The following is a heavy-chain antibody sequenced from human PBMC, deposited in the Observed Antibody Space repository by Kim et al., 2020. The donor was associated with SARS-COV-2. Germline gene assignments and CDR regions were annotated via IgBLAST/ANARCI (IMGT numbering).Heavy chain of an antibody. CDR1: GFTFSSYA. Sequence: GGSLRLSCAASGFTFSSYAMSWVRQAPGKGLEWVSAISGSGGSTYYADSVKGRFTISRDNSKNTLYLQMNSLRAEDTAVYYCAKDLLRYFDWLLSGEGCDYWGQGTLVTVSS. J-gene: IGHJ4*02. CDR3: AKDLLRYFDWLLSGEGCDY. D-gene: IGHD3-9*01. CDR2: ISGSGGST. V-gene: IGHV3-23*01.